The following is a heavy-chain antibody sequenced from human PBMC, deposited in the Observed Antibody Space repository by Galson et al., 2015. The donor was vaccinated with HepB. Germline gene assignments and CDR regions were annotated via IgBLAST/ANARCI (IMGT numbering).Heavy chain of an antibody. Sequence: SLRLSCAASGFTFSSYWMHWVRQAPGKGLVWVSRINSDGSSTSYADSVKGRFTISGDNAKNTLYLQMNSLRAEDTAVYYCNTNGGSSWYFDYYYMDVWGKGTTVTVSS. CDR3: NTNGGSSWYFDYYYMDV. CDR1: GFTFSSYW. CDR2: INSDGSST. V-gene: IGHV3-74*01. J-gene: IGHJ6*03. D-gene: IGHD6-13*01.